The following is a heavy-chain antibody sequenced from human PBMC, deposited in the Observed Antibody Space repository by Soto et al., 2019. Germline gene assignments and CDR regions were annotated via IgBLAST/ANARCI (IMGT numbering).Heavy chain of an antibody. D-gene: IGHD3-22*01. CDR2: ISGSGVST. CDR1: GFTFSNYA. J-gene: IGHJ4*02. CDR3: AKDAPGYYDSSGYSFDY. Sequence: GGSLRLSCAASGFTFSNYAMIWVRQAPGKGLEWVSAISGSGVSTYYADSVKGRFTISRDKSKNTLYLQMNSLRAEDTAVYYCAKDAPGYYDSSGYSFDYWGQGTLVTVSS. V-gene: IGHV3-23*01.